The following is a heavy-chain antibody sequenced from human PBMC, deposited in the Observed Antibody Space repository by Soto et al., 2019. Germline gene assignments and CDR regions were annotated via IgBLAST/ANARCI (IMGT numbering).Heavy chain of an antibody. CDR2: IYYSGST. Sequence: PSETLSLTCTVSGGSISSGGYYWSWIRQHPGKCLVWFGYIYYSGSTYYNPSLKSRVTLSVDTSKNQFSLKLSSVTAADTAVYFCARSHSSGWSGGLNWFDPWGQGTLVTVSS. CDR1: GGSISSGGYY. V-gene: IGHV4-31*03. J-gene: IGHJ5*02. CDR3: ARSHSSGWSGGLNWFDP. D-gene: IGHD6-19*01.